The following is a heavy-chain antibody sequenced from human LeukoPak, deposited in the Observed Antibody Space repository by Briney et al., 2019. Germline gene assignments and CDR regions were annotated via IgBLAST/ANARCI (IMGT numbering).Heavy chain of an antibody. D-gene: IGHD2-15*01. CDR3: ARGPYCSGGSCYYFDY. CDR2: IYHSGST. V-gene: IGHV4-30-2*01. Sequence: SETLSLTCAVSGDSISSGGYSWSWIRQPPGKGLEWIGYIYHSGSTYYNPSLKSRVTISVDRSKNQFSLQLNSVTPEDTAVYYCARGPYCSGGSCYYFDYWGQGTLVTVSS. CDR1: GDSISSGGYS. J-gene: IGHJ4*02.